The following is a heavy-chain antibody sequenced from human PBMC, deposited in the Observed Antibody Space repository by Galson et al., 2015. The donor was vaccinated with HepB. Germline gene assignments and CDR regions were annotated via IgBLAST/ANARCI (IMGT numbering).Heavy chain of an antibody. Sequence: SLRLSCAASGFTFSSYAMSWVRQAPGKGLEWVSAISGSGGSTYYADSVKGRFTISRDNSKNTLYLQMNSLRAEDTAVYYCAQSGWELQRVDYWGQGTLVTVSS. D-gene: IGHD1-26*01. J-gene: IGHJ4*02. CDR1: GFTFSSYA. CDR2: ISGSGGST. V-gene: IGHV3-23*01. CDR3: AQSGWELQRVDY.